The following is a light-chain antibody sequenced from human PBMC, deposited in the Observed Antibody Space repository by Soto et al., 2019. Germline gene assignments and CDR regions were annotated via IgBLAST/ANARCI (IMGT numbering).Light chain of an antibody. CDR3: CSYAGSSTCV. Sequence: QSALTQPASVSGSPGQSITISCTGTSGNVGSYNFVSWYQQHPGKAPKVMIYEGSNRPSGVSKRFSGSKSGNTASLTISGLQDDDEADYYCCSYAGSSTCVFGTGTKLTVL. CDR2: EGS. J-gene: IGLJ1*01. CDR1: SGNVGSYNF. V-gene: IGLV2-23*01.